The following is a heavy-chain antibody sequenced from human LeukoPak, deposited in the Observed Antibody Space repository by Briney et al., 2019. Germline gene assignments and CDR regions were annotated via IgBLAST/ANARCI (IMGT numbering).Heavy chain of an antibody. CDR1: GFTFSSYV. D-gene: IGHD3-10*01. Sequence: GGSLRLSCAASGFTFSSYVMHWVRQAPGKGQEWVAIISYDGSNEYYADSVKGRFTISRDNSKNTLYLQMNSLRAADTAVYYCARETRGGNFDYWGQGTLVTVSS. CDR3: ARETRGGNFDY. CDR2: ISYDGSNE. J-gene: IGHJ4*02. V-gene: IGHV3-30*04.